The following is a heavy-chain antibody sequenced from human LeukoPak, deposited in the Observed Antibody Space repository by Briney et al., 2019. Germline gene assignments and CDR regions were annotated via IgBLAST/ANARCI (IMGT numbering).Heavy chain of an antibody. D-gene: IGHD3-9*01. Sequence: ASVKVSCKASGYTFTSYGISWVRQAPGQGLEWMGWISAYNGNTNYAQKLQGRVTMTTDTSTTTAYMELRRLRSDDTAVYYCARVISTGYYIDYWGQGTLVTVSS. J-gene: IGHJ4*02. CDR3: ARVISTGYYIDY. CDR1: GYTFTSYG. V-gene: IGHV1-18*01. CDR2: ISAYNGNT.